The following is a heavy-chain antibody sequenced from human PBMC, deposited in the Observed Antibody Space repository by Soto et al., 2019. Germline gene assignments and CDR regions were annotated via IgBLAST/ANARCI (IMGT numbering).Heavy chain of an antibody. CDR1: GGSFSGYY. V-gene: IGHV4-34*01. Sequence: NPSETLSLTCAVYGGSFSGYYWSWIRQPPGKGLEWIGEINHSGSTNYNPSLKSRVTISVDTPKNQFSLKLSSVTAADTAVYYCARVSPVRFTMVRARDYWGQGTLVTVSS. D-gene: IGHD3-10*01. J-gene: IGHJ4*02. CDR2: INHSGST. CDR3: ARVSPVRFTMVRARDY.